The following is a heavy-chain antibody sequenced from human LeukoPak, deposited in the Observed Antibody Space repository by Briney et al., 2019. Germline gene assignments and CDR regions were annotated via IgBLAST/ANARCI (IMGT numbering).Heavy chain of an antibody. V-gene: IGHV4-34*01. CDR3: ARGRGDYVWGSYRSSVAFDI. J-gene: IGHJ3*02. D-gene: IGHD3-16*02. CDR2: INHSGST. CDR1: GGSFSGYY. Sequence: SETLSLTCAVYGGSFSGYYWSWIRQPPGKGLEWIGEINHSGSTNYNPSLKSRVTISVDTSKNQFSLKLSSVTAADTAVYYCARGRGDYVWGSYRSSVAFDIWGQGTMVTVSS.